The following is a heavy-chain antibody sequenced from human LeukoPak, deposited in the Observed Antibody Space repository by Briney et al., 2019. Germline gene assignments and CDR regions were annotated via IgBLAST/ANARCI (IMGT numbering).Heavy chain of an antibody. CDR2: IYPGDSDT. CDR3: ALRVGRDGNKG. V-gene: IGHV5-51*01. D-gene: IGHD5-24*01. CDR1: GYSFPNYW. J-gene: IGHJ3*01. Sequence: GESLKISCKGSGYSFPNYWIGWVRQMPGKGLAWMGIIYPGDSDTRYSPSFQGQVTISADKSITTVYLQWSSLKASDTAMYYCALRVGRDGNKGWGQGTMVTVSS.